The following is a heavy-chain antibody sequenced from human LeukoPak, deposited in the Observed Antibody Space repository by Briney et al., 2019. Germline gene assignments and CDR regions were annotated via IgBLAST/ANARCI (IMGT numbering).Heavy chain of an antibody. V-gene: IGHV4-61*01. Sequence: SETLSLTCTVSGDSFSNGNYYWSWLRQPPGQPLEWIGYIYYTGNTYYNPSLEGRVTLSVDTSKNQFSLKLSSVTAADTAVYYCARLTRRSGNYFDYWGQGTLVTVSS. CDR1: GDSFSNGNYY. CDR3: ARLTRRSGNYFDY. D-gene: IGHD1-1*01. CDR2: IYYTGNT. J-gene: IGHJ4*02.